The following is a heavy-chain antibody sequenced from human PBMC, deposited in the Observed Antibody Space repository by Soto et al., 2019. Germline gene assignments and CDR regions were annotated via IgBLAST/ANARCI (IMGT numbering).Heavy chain of an antibody. CDR2: IYYSGST. J-gene: IGHJ4*02. V-gene: IGHV4-59*01. Sequence: SETLSLTCTVSGGSISSYYWSWIRQPPGKGQEWIGYIYYSGSTNYNPSLKSRVTISVDTSKNQFSLKLSSVTAADTAVYYCARGFPSQSGFDYWGQGTLVTVSS. CDR1: GGSISSYY. CDR3: ARGFPSQSGFDY. D-gene: IGHD3-3*01.